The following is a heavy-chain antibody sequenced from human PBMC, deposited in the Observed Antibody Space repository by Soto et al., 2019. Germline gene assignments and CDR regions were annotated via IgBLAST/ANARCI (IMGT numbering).Heavy chain of an antibody. J-gene: IGHJ4*02. CDR2: IWYDGSNK. CDR1: GFTFSSYG. V-gene: IGHV3-33*01. CDR3: ARDRAVIAAAGPFDY. D-gene: IGHD6-13*01. Sequence: GESLKISCAASGFTFSSYGMHWVRQAPGKGLEWVAVIWYDGSNKYYADSVKGRFTISRDNSKNTLYLQMNSLRAEDTAVYYCARDRAVIAAAGPFDYWGQGTLVTVSS.